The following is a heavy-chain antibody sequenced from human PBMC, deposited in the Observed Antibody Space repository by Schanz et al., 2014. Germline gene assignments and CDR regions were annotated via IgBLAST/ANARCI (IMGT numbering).Heavy chain of an antibody. CDR1: GFTFSSYA. CDR2: MSYDGSIK. V-gene: IGHV3-30*03. J-gene: IGHJ4*02. CDR3: ARDRGYCSGGSCLTFDY. Sequence: QVQLVESGGGVVQPGRSLRLSCAASGFTFSSYAMHWVRQAPGKGLEWVAAMSYDGSIKYYGDSVKGRFTISRDNSKNTLYLQMNTLRAEDTAVYYCARDRGYCSGGSCLTFDYWGQGTLXTVSS. D-gene: IGHD2-15*01.